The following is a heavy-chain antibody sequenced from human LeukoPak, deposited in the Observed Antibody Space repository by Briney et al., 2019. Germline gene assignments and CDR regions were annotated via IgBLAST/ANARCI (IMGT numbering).Heavy chain of an antibody. CDR2: ISASGGST. Sequence: PGGSLRLSCAASGFTFSSSAMSWVRQVPGKGLEWVSGISASGGSTYYADSVKGRFTISRDNSKNTLYLQMNSLRAEDTAVYYCAKDRGYYGSGSPHYYGMDVWGQGTTVTVSS. J-gene: IGHJ6*02. D-gene: IGHD3-10*01. CDR1: GFTFSSSA. CDR3: AKDRGYYGSGSPHYYGMDV. V-gene: IGHV3-23*01.